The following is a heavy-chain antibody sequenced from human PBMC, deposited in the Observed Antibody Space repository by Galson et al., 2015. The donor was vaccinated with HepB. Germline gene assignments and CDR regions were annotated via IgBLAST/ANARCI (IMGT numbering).Heavy chain of an antibody. CDR1: GFTFSSYS. CDR3: ARVDYYGSGSYSEAGYYGMDV. J-gene: IGHJ6*02. D-gene: IGHD3-10*01. CDR2: ISSSSSTI. Sequence: SLRLSCAASGFTFSSYSMNWVRQAPGKGLEWVSYISSSSSTIYYADSVKGRFTISRDNAKNSLYLQMNSLRDEDTAVYYCARVDYYGSGSYSEAGYYGMDVWGQGTTVTVSS. V-gene: IGHV3-48*02.